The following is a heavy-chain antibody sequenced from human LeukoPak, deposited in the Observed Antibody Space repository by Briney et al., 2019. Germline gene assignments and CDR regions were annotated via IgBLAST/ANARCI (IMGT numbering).Heavy chain of an antibody. D-gene: IGHD3-10*01. CDR1: GFTLSSYW. CDR3: ARDRYGSGSEPWFHP. Sequence: GGSLRLSCATSGFTLSSYWMRWVRHARGKGLVWVSRIKSDGSSTNYADSVKGRFTISRDNAKNTLYLQMNSLRGDDTAVYYCARDRYGSGSEPWFHPWGQGTLVTVSS. V-gene: IGHV3-74*01. CDR2: IKSDGSST. J-gene: IGHJ5*02.